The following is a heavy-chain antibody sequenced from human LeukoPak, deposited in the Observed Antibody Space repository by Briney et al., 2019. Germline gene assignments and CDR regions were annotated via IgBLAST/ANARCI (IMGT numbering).Heavy chain of an antibody. D-gene: IGHD2-2*01. CDR1: GYTFSTFG. CDR3: ARDPMAYCSSTTCNYAFDI. V-gene: IGHV1-18*01. J-gene: IGHJ3*02. CDR2: TSDYSGNT. Sequence: ASVKVSCKASGYTFSTFGISWVRQAPGQGLEWMGWTSDYSGNTNYAQDFQGRVTMTTDISANTAYMGLRSLRSDDTAVYYCARDPMAYCSSTTCNYAFDIWGQGTMVTVSS.